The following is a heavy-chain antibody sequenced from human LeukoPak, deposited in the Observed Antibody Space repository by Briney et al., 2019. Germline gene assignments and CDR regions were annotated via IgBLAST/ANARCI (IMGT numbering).Heavy chain of an antibody. J-gene: IGHJ4*02. CDR2: ISYDGSNK. CDR3: AEASFSGVCPTD. D-gene: IGHD2-8*01. V-gene: IGHV3-30*18. CDR1: GFTFSSYG. Sequence: PGGSLRLSCAASGFTFSSYGMHWVRQAPGKGLEWVAVISYDGSNKYYADSVKGRFTISRDNSKNTLYLQMNSLRAEDTAVYYCAEASFSGVCPTDWGQGTLVTVSS.